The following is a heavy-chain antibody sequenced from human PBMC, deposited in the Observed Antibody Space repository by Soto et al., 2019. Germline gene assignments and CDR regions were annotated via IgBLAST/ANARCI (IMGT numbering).Heavy chain of an antibody. J-gene: IGHJ4*02. D-gene: IGHD3-22*01. Sequence: GGSLRLSCAASGFTFSNAWMNWVRQAPGKGLEWVGRIKSKTDGGTTDYAAPVKGRFTISRDDSKNTLYLQMNSLKTEDTAVYYCTTDSVGRVTHSSGYYYGWGQGTLVTVSS. CDR1: GFTFSNAW. V-gene: IGHV3-15*07. CDR2: IKSKTDGGTT. CDR3: TTDSVGRVTHSSGYYYG.